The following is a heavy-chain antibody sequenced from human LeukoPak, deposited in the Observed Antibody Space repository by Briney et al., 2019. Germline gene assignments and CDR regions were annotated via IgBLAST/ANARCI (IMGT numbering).Heavy chain of an antibody. CDR2: FYNRGSP. J-gene: IGHJ4*02. CDR1: GGSITSGDYR. CDR3: ARHFDY. V-gene: IGHV4-39*01. Sequence: ETLSLTFSVSGGSITSGDYRWGWNRQSPGKGLEWIGSFYNRGSPYYNPSLKSRVTISLDTSRNQFSLKLTSVTAADTAIYYCARHFDYWGPGTKVTVSS.